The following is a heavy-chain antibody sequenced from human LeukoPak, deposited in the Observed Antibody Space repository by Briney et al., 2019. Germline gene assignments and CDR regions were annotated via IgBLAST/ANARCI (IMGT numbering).Heavy chain of an antibody. J-gene: IGHJ4*02. CDR2: IKQDGSEK. CDR1: GFTFTSYW. CDR3: ARAPAFNYFDY. Sequence: RPGGSLRLSCAASGFTFTSYWMSWVRQAPGKGLEWVANIKQDGSEKYYVDSVKGRFTISRDNAKNSLYLQMNSLRAEDTAVYYCARAPAFNYFDYWGQGTLVTVSS. V-gene: IGHV3-7*05.